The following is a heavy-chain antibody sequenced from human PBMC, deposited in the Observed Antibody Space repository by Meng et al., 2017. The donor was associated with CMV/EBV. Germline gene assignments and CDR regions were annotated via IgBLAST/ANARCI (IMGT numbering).Heavy chain of an antibody. CDR1: GFTFSSYS. D-gene: IGHD2-2*01. CDR2: ISSSSSYI. CDR3: ARDGLECSSTSCDYYYYYGMDV. Sequence: GESLKISCAASGFTFSSYSMNWVRQAPGKGLELVSSISSSSSYIYYADSVKGRFTISRDNAKNSLYLQMNSLRAEDTAVYYCARDGLECSSTSCDYYYYYGMDVWGQGTTVTVSS. V-gene: IGHV3-21*01. J-gene: IGHJ6*02.